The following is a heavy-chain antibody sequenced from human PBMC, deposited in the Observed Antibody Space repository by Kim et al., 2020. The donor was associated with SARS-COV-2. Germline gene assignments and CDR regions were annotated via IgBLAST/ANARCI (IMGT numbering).Heavy chain of an antibody. CDR1: DDSTSNYY. CDR2: SHFSGKT. D-gene: IGHD3-10*02. V-gene: IGHV4-59*01. J-gene: IGHJ3*01. Sequence: SETLSLTCTISDDSTSNYYWSWIRQPQGKGLEFIGFSHFSGKTNYNPSLKSRLTVSLYPSKNQFSLNLNSVTAADTAVYDCARASPWGSLFYVAVYAWG. CDR3: ARASPWGSLFYVAVYA.